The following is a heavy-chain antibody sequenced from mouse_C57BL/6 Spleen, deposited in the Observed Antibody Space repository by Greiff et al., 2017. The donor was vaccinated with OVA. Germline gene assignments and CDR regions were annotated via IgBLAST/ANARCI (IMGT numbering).Heavy chain of an antibody. J-gene: IGHJ3*01. D-gene: IGHD2-13*01. CDR1: GFTFSSYG. Sequence: EVMLVESGGDLVKPGGSLKLSCAASGFTFSSYGMSWVRQTPDKRLEWVATLSSGGSYTYYPASVKGRFTISRDNAKNTLYLQMSSLKSEDTAMDYCARRGDAGFAYWGQGTLVTVSA. V-gene: IGHV5-6*02. CDR3: ARRGDAGFAY. CDR2: LSSGGSYT.